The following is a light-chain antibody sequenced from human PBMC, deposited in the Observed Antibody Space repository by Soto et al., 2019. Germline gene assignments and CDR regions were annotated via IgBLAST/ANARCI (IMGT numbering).Light chain of an antibody. CDR1: QGINSW. CDR3: QQTNSFPPT. CDR2: AAS. V-gene: IGKV1-12*01. J-gene: IGKJ4*01. Sequence: DIQMTQSPSSVSASVGDRVTITCRASQGINSWLAWYQQNPGKAPKLLIYAASSLQSGVPSRFRGSGSGTDFTLTISSLQPEDFATYYCQQTNSFPPTFGGGTKVEIK.